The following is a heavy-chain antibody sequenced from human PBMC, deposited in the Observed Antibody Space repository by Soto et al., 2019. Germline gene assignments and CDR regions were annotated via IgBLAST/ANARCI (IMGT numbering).Heavy chain of an antibody. CDR3: ARAGCDGGSCYTLVGLRYGMDV. CDR2: ISYDGNNK. CDR1: GFTFSSNV. Sequence: QVQLVESGGGVVQPGRSLRLSCAASGFTFSSNVMHWVRQTPGKGLEWVAIISYDGNNKYYADSVKGRFTISRDNSNNTLYLQMNSLRAEDTAVYYCARAGCDGGSCYTLVGLRYGMDVWGQGTTVTVSS. J-gene: IGHJ6*02. V-gene: IGHV3-30-3*01. D-gene: IGHD2-15*01.